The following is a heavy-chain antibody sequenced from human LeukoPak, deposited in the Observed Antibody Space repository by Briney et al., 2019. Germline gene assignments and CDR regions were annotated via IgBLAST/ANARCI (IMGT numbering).Heavy chain of an antibody. V-gene: IGHV3-21*01. J-gene: IGHJ6*02. D-gene: IGHD2-15*01. CDR3: ARDASSTSCYFGYCSGGSAEGYYYYYGMDV. Sequence: PGGSLRLSCAASGFTFTSYAMSWVRQAPGKGLEWVSSISSSSSYIYYADSVKGRFTISRDNAKNSLYLQMNSLRAEDTAVYYCARDASSTSCYFGYCSGGSAEGYYYYYGMDVWGQGTTVTVSS. CDR2: ISSSSSYI. CDR1: GFTFTSYA.